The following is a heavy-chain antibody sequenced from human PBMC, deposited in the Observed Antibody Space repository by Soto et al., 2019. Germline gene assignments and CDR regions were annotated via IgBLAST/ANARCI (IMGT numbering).Heavy chain of an antibody. CDR2: IYYSGST. CDR3: ARGRFGDPSLIY. Sequence: QVQLQESGPGLVKPSETLSLTCTVSGGSVSSGSYYWSWIRQPPGKGLEWIGYIYYSGSTNYNPSLKSRVTISVDTSKNQFSLKLSSVTAADTAVYYCARGRFGDPSLIYWGQGTLVIVSS. CDR1: GGSVSSGSYY. V-gene: IGHV4-61*01. D-gene: IGHD3-10*01. J-gene: IGHJ4*02.